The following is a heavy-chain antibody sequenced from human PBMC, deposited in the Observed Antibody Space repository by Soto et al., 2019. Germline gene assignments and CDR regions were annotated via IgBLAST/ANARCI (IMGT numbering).Heavy chain of an antibody. CDR3: ARRDYSTASLGPFDF. J-gene: IGHJ4*02. D-gene: IGHD6-6*01. CDR2: VHYSGST. V-gene: IGHV4-59*11. CDR1: GGSISSHY. Sequence: QVQLQESGPGLVKPSATLSLTCVVSGGSISSHYWSWIRQPPGGGLEWLGFVHYSGSTNYSPSLKSRVTMAVDTSKNQFSLDLSSVTAADTAFYFCARRDYSTASLGPFDFWGQGILVTVSS.